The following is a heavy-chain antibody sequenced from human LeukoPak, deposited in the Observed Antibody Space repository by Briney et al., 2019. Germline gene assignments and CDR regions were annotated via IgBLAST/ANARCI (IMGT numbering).Heavy chain of an antibody. CDR3: ARESGSGYSFDY. Sequence: GGSLRLSCAASGFTFSSYAMHWVRQAPGKGLEWVAVISYDGSNKYYADSVKGRFTISRDNSKNTLYLQMNSLRAEDTAVYYCARESGSGYSFDYWGQGTLVTVSS. CDR2: ISYDGSNK. V-gene: IGHV3-30-3*01. CDR1: GFTFSSYA. D-gene: IGHD3-22*01. J-gene: IGHJ4*02.